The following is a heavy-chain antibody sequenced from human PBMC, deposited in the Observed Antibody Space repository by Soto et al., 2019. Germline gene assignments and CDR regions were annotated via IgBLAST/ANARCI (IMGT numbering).Heavy chain of an antibody. CDR1: GFTFSSYT. Sequence: GGSLRLSCAASGFTFSSYTMNWVRQAPGKGLEWVSSITSSSIYIHYADSVKGRFTISRDNAKNSLYLQMDSLRAEDTAVYYCASTIFAVVDFDYWGQGTLVTVSS. CDR3: ASTIFAVVDFDY. CDR2: ITSSSIYI. D-gene: IGHD3-3*01. V-gene: IGHV3-21*06. J-gene: IGHJ4*02.